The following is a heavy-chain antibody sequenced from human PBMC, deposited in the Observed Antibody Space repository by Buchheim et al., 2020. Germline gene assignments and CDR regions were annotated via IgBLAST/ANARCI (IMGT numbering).Heavy chain of an antibody. J-gene: IGHJ6*02. CDR1: GGSISSGGYY. Sequence: QVQLQESGPGLVKPSQTLSLTCTVSGGSISSGGYYWSWIRQPAGKGLEWIGRIYTSGSTNYNPSLKSRVTISVDTSKNQFSLKLSSVTAADTAVYYCAREGPYCSGGSCYTYGMDVWGQGTT. D-gene: IGHD2-15*01. CDR3: AREGPYCSGGSCYTYGMDV. V-gene: IGHV4-61*02. CDR2: IYTSGST.